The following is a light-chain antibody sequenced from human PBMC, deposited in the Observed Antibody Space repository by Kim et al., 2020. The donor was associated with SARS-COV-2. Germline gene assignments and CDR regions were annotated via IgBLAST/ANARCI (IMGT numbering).Light chain of an antibody. J-gene: IGLJ2*01. CDR1: SGDVGTYNY. CDR3: VSYTSRSTLD. V-gene: IGLV2-14*03. CDR2: GVS. Sequence: GQSITISCTGTSGDVGTYNYVSWYQQHPGKAPKLMIYGVSNRPSGVSNRFSGSKSGNTASLTISGLQAEDEADYYCVSYTSRSTLDFGGGTQLTVL.